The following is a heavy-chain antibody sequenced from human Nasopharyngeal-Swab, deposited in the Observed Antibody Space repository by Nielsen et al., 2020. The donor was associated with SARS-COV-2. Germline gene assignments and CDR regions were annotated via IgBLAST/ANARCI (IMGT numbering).Heavy chain of an antibody. CDR2: ISAYNGNT. D-gene: IGHD2-15*01. CDR1: GYTFTSYG. J-gene: IGHJ4*02. V-gene: IGHV1-18*01. CDR3: AREDRGYCSGGSCYKNFDY. Sequence: ASVKVSCKASGYTFTSYGISWVRQAPGQGLEWMGWISAYNGNTNYAQKLQGRVTMTTDTSTSTAYMELRSLGSDDTAVYYCAREDRGYCSGGSCYKNFDYWGQGTLVTVSS.